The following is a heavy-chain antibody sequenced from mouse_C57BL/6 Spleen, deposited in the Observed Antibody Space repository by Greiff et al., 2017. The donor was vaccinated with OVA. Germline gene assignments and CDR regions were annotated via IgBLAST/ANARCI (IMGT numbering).Heavy chain of an antibody. V-gene: IGHV1-52*01. CDR1: GYTFTSYW. J-gene: IGHJ4*01. Sequence: VQLQQPGAELVRPGSSLKLSCKASGYTFTSYWMHWVKQRPIQGLEWIGNIDPSDSETHYNQKFKDKATLTVDKSSSTAYMQLSSLTSEDSAVYYCARERTGRGAMDYWGQGTSVTVSS. CDR2: IDPSDSET. CDR3: ARERTGRGAMDY. D-gene: IGHD4-1*01.